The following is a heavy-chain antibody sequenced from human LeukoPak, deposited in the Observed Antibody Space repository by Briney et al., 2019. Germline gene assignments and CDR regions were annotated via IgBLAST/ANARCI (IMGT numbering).Heavy chain of an antibody. Sequence: PGGSLRLSCAASGFTFSSYEMNWVRQAPGKGLEWVSYISSSGSTIYYADSVKGRFTISRDNSKNSLYLQMNSLRAEDTALYYCAKGRIADQLGLDVWGKGTTVTVSS. CDR1: GFTFSSYE. J-gene: IGHJ6*04. CDR2: ISSSGSTI. V-gene: IGHV3-48*03. CDR3: AKGRIADQLGLDV. D-gene: IGHD6-13*01.